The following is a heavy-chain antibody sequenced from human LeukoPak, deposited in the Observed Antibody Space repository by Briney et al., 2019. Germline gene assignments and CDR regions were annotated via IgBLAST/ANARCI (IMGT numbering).Heavy chain of an antibody. V-gene: IGHV4-59*01. CDR2: TYYSGST. Sequence: ETLSLTSTVDGGSTSSYYWSWIRQPPGRGLGWIGYTYYSGSTNYNPSLKSRVTISVDTSKNQFSLKLSSVTAADTAVYYCATLLYYDILTGDGGWFDPWGQGTLVTVSS. CDR3: ATLLYYDILTGDGGWFDP. CDR1: GGSTSSYY. D-gene: IGHD3-9*01. J-gene: IGHJ5*02.